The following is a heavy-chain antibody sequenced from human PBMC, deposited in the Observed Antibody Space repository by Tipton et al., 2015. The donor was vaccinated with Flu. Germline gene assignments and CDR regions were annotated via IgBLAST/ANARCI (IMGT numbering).Heavy chain of an antibody. V-gene: IGHV3-30*18. D-gene: IGHD1-1*01. J-gene: IGHJ4*02. CDR2: ISYDGSNK. Sequence: SLRLSCAASGFTFSNYWMHWVRQAPGKGLEWVAVISYDGSNKYYADSVKGRFTISRDNSKNTLYLQMNSLRAEDTAVYYCAKGVTTGTTSYFDYWGQGTLVTVSS. CDR1: GFTFSNYW. CDR3: AKGVTTGTTSYFDY.